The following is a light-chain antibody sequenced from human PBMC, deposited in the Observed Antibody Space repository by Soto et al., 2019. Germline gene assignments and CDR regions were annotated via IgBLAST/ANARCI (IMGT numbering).Light chain of an antibody. V-gene: IGKV3-15*01. CDR1: ENVYGN. CDR3: QHGKT. J-gene: IGKJ1*01. CDR2: DAS. Sequence: IVMTQSPVTLSVSPGEGASLSCRASENVYGNVAWYQQKPGQAPRLLIYDASTRATDIPARFSGSGSGTEFTLTISSLQSADFAVYFCQHGKTFGQGTKVDI.